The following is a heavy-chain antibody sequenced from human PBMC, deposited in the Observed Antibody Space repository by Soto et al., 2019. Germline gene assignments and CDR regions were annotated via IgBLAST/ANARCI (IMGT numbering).Heavy chain of an antibody. V-gene: IGHV3-74*01. CDR1: GFTFSSYW. Sequence: GGSLRLSCEASGFTFSSYWMHWVRQAPGKGLVWVSRTNGDGSTTSYADSVKGRFTISRDNAKNTLYLQMNSLRAEDTALYYCTRGYSSGPDYWGQGTLVTVS. CDR3: TRGYSSGPDY. J-gene: IGHJ4*02. CDR2: TNGDGSTT. D-gene: IGHD6-19*01.